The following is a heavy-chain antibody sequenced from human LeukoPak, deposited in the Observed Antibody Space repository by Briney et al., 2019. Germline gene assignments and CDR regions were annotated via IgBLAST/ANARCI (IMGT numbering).Heavy chain of an antibody. V-gene: IGHV1-18*01. Sequence: ASVKVSCKASGYTFPNYGFTWVRQAPGQGLEWMGWISVYNGDTNYAQKLQGRVTMTTDTSTTTVYMELRSLRSDDTAVYYCARGNIVVVPAAPRSYYYYYMDVWGKGTTVTISS. D-gene: IGHD2-2*01. CDR2: ISVYNGDT. J-gene: IGHJ6*03. CDR1: GYTFPNYG. CDR3: ARGNIVVVPAAPRSYYYYYMDV.